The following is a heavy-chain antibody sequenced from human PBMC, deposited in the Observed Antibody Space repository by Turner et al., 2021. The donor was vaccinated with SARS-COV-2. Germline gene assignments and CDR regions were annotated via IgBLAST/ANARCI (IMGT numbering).Heavy chain of an antibody. Sequence: EVQLVESGGGLVQPGGSLILSCAASKFTFSSYWMTWVRQAPGKGLEWVASIKQDGSETYYVDSVKGRFTISRDNAKNSLYLQMNSLRAEDTAVYYCLTSNDWTFAYWGQGTLVTVSS. CDR1: KFTFSSYW. V-gene: IGHV3-7*01. CDR3: LTSNDWTFAY. D-gene: IGHD3-9*01. J-gene: IGHJ4*02. CDR2: IKQDGSET.